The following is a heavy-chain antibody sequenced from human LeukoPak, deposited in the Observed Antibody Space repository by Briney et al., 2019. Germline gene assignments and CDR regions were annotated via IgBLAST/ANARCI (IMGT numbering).Heavy chain of an antibody. CDR1: GGSISSGVYY. V-gene: IGHV4-31*03. D-gene: IGHD3-22*01. J-gene: IGHJ4*02. CDR2: IYDAGST. Sequence: SETLSLTCTVSGGSISSGVYYWSWIRQRPGKGLEWIGYIYDAGSTYYNPSLQSRVTISVDTSKNQFSLKLSSVTAADTAVYFCARRRGLFFDYWGQGTLVTVSS. CDR3: ARRRGLFFDY.